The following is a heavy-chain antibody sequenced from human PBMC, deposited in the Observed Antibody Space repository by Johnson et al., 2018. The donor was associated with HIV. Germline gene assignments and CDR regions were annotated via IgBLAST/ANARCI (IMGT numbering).Heavy chain of an antibody. V-gene: IGHV3-30*03. CDR1: GFTLSNYG. Sequence: QVQLVESGGGVVQPGRSLRLSCAASGFTLSNYGMHWVRQGPGKGLEWVAVISYDGSDKDYADSVKGRFTISRDSSKNTLYLQMNSLRVEDTAVYYCARDQWMAGDACDIWGQGTVVTVSS. D-gene: IGHD5-24*01. J-gene: IGHJ3*02. CDR3: ARDQWMAGDACDI. CDR2: ISYDGSDK.